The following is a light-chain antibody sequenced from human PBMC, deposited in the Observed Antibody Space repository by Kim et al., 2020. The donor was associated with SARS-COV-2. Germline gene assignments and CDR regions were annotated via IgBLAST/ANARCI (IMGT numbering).Light chain of an antibody. V-gene: IGLV2-14*01. Sequence: QSALTQPASVSGSPAQSITISCTGTSSDVGGYNYVSWYQQHPGKAPKLMIYDVSKRPSGVSNRFSGSKSGNTASLTISGLQAEDEADYYCSSYTSSSTPWVFGTGTKVTVL. J-gene: IGLJ1*01. CDR3: SSYTSSSTPWV. CDR1: SSDVGGYNY. CDR2: DVS.